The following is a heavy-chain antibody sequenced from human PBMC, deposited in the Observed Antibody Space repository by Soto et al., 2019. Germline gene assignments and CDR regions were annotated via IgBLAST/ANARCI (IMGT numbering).Heavy chain of an antibody. V-gene: IGHV1-18*01. J-gene: IGHJ6*02. Sequence: QVQLVQSGTEVKKTGASVKVSCKASGYTFTNYGISWVRQAPGQGLEWMGWISAYNGKTKYAQKFQGRVTLTTDTFTSTAYMDLRSLRSDDTAIYYCARYQWELPVRQYYYKDVDAWGQGSTVTVSS. CDR3: ARYQWELPVRQYYYKDVDA. D-gene: IGHD1-26*01. CDR2: ISAYNGKT. CDR1: GYTFTNYG.